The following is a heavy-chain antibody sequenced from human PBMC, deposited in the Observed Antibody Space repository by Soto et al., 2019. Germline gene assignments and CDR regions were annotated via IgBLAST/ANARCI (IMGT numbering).Heavy chain of an antibody. D-gene: IGHD1-1*01. CDR1: GYSFITYW. J-gene: IGHJ4*03. V-gene: IGHV5-51*01. CDR3: LRWENRLDWKVDLFAL. Sequence: GESLKISCQGSGYSFITYWIGWVRQMPGKGLEWVGIIYPGDSGVRYSPSFQGQVTISADRSIHPVYLQCSSLKASDLAMFYCLRWENRLDWKVDLFALWCQRTLVPVSS. CDR2: IYPGDSGV.